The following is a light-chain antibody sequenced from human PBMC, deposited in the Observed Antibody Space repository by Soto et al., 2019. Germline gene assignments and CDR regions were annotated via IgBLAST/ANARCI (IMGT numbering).Light chain of an antibody. CDR1: SSDVGGYNS. V-gene: IGLV2-11*01. J-gene: IGLJ1*01. CDR3: SLYTSTSTFV. CDR2: DVS. Sequence: QSALTQPRSVSGSPGQSVTVSCIGTSSDVGGYNSVSWYQHHPGKAPKLMIYDVSKRPSGVPDRFSGSKSGNTASLTISGLQAEDEADYYCSLYTSTSTFVFGTGTKLTVL.